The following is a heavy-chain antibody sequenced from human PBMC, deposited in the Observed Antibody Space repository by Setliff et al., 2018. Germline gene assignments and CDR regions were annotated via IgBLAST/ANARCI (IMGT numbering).Heavy chain of an antibody. CDR1: GFTFRSYW. D-gene: IGHD4-17*01. J-gene: IGHJ4*02. CDR2: IKKDGSIK. Sequence: LRLSCAASGFTFRSYWMSWVRQAPGKGLEWVANIKKDGSIKYYLDSVRGRFTISRDNAENSLTLQMNSLRVEDKAVYYCSRDLQGSGDYVVDYWGQGTLVTVSS. CDR3: SRDLQGSGDYVVDY. V-gene: IGHV3-7*01.